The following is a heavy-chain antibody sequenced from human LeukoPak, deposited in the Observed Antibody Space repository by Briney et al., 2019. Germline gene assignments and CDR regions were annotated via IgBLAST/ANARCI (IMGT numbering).Heavy chain of an antibody. V-gene: IGHV1-2*02. CDR1: GYTFTGYY. D-gene: IGHD4-17*01. J-gene: IGHJ4*02. Sequence: RASVKVSCKASGYTFTGYYMHWVRQAPGQGLEWMGWINPNSGGTNYAQKFQGRVTMTRDTSISTAYMELSRLRSDDTAVYYYARVPDYGDFHDYWGQGTLVTVSS. CDR3: ARVPDYGDFHDY. CDR2: INPNSGGT.